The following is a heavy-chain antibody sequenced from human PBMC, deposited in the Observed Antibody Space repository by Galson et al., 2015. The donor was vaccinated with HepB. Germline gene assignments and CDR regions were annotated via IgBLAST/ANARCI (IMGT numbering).Heavy chain of an antibody. D-gene: IGHD6-19*01. CDR2: ISGSGANT. V-gene: IGHV3-23*01. Sequence: SLRLSCAASGFIFSTYAMSWVRQTPGKGLEWVSAISGSGANTYYADSVKGRLTISRDNSKNTLYLQMNRLRAEDTAVYYCAKGRQWLVQATDTPYDSWGQGTQVTVSS. CDR1: GFIFSTYA. J-gene: IGHJ4*02. CDR3: AKGRQWLVQATDTPYDS.